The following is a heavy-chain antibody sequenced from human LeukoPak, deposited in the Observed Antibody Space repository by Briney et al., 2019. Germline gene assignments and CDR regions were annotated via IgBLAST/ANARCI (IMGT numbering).Heavy chain of an antibody. V-gene: IGHV1-46*01. J-gene: IGHJ4*02. CDR3: ARVPNYYGSGSYYFDY. CDR1: GYTFTSYY. D-gene: IGHD3-10*01. CDR2: INPSGGST. Sequence: ASVKVSCKASGYTFTSYYMHWVRQAPGQGLEWMGIINPSGGSTSYAQKFRGRVTMTRDTSTSTVYMELSSLRSEDTAVYYCARVPNYYGSGSYYFDYWGQGTLVTVSS.